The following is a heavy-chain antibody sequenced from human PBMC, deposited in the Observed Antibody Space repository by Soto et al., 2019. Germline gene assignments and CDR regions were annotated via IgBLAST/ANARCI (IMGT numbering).Heavy chain of an antibody. CDR2: ISGSGGST. D-gene: IGHD2-15*01. Sequence: GGSLRLSCAASGFTFSSYAMSWVRQAPGKGLEWVSAISGSGGSTYYADSVKGRFTISRDNSKNTLYLQMNSLRAEDTAVYYCAKDLGDRYCSGGSCYHENWGQGTLVTVSS. V-gene: IGHV3-23*01. CDR1: GFTFSSYA. CDR3: AKDLGDRYCSGGSCYHEN. J-gene: IGHJ4*02.